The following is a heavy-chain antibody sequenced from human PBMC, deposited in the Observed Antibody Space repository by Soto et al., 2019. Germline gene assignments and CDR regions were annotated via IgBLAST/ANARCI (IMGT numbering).Heavy chain of an antibody. CDR1: GGTFRNYP. Sequence: QVQLVQSGTEVKKPGSSVKVSCKASGGTFRNYPINWVRQAPGQGLEWMGSIFPLTDIPDYAQNFQARLMISADKSTSTAYMELSSLTSDDTAMDFCARGPLVVLNYFESWGQGTLVTVSS. J-gene: IGHJ4*02. CDR2: IFPLTDIP. CDR3: ARGPLVVLNYFES. V-gene: IGHV1-69*02.